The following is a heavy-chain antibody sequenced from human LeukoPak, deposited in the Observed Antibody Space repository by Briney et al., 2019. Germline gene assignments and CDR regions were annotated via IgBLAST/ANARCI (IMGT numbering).Heavy chain of an antibody. V-gene: IGHV3-30*02. CDR2: IRYDGSNK. J-gene: IGHJ4*02. Sequence: GESLRLSCAASGFIFSSYAMHWVRQAPGKGLEWVAFIRYDGSNKYYADSVKGRFTISRDNSKNTVYLQMNSLRAEDTAVYYCAKEVDGNSWYEFDYWGQGTLVTVSS. CDR1: GFIFSSYA. CDR3: AKEVDGNSWYEFDY. D-gene: IGHD6-13*01.